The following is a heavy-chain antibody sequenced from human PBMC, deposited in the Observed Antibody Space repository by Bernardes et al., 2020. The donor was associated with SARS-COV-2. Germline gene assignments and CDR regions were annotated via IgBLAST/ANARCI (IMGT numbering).Heavy chain of an antibody. CDR2: INPNSGGT. CDR1: GYTFTGYY. D-gene: IGHD6-19*01. CDR3: AREAGSSGWHGDYYYYYGMDV. Sequence: ASVKVSCKASGYTFTGYYMHWVRQAPGQGLEWMGWINPNSGGTNYAQKFQGRVTMTRDTSISTAYMELSRLRSDDTAVYYCAREAGSSGWHGDYYYYYGMDVWGQGNTVTVS. J-gene: IGHJ6*02. V-gene: IGHV1-2*02.